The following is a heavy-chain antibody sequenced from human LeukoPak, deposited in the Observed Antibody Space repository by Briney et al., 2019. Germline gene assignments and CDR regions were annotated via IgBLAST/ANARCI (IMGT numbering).Heavy chain of an antibody. J-gene: IGHJ4*02. Sequence: ASVKVSCKASGYTFTGYYIHWIRQTAQQGLEWMGRINPSSGVTYVVQKFQDRVTMTRVKSNSTAFMEMSGLRSDDTAVYYCARRGFDYWGQGTLVTVSS. CDR2: INPSSGVT. CDR1: GYTFTGYY. CDR3: ARRGFDY. V-gene: IGHV1-2*06.